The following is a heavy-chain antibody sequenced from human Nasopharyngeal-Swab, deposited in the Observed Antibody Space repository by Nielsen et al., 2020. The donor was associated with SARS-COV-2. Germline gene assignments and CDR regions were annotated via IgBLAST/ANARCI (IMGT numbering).Heavy chain of an antibody. CDR3: ARGSDYRAFDI. Sequence: WIRQPPGKGLEWIGYIYYSGSTSYNPSLKSRVTISVDTSKNQFSLKVRSVTAADTAVYYYARGSDYRAFDIWGQGTMVTVSS. CDR2: IYYSGST. D-gene: IGHD1-26*01. J-gene: IGHJ3*02. V-gene: IGHV4-59*01.